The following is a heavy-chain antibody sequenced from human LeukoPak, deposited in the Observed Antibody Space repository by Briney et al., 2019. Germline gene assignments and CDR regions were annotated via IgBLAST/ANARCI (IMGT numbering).Heavy chain of an antibody. Sequence: GESLKISCKGSGYSFTSYWIGWVRQMPGKGLEWMGIIYPGDSDTRYSPSFQGQVTISADKSISTAYLQWSSLKASDTAMYYCARHVNTMVRGVIRGSSFDIWGQGTMVTVSS. V-gene: IGHV5-51*01. CDR2: IYPGDSDT. CDR1: GYSFTSYW. D-gene: IGHD3-10*01. J-gene: IGHJ3*02. CDR3: ARHVNTMVRGVIRGSSFDI.